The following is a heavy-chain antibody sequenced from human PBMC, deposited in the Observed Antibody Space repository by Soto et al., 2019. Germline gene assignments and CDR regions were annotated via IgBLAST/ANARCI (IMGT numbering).Heavy chain of an antibody. V-gene: IGHV3-23*01. J-gene: IGHJ3*02. CDR1: GFTFSSYA. CDR3: AKWPPIAAAGGVAAFDI. Sequence: GGSLRLSCAASGFTFSSYAMSWVRQAPGKGLEWVSAISGSGANTYYADSVKGRFTISRANSKNTRYLQMNSLRAEDTAVYYCAKWPPIAAAGGVAAFDIWGKGTMATVS. D-gene: IGHD6-13*01. CDR2: ISGSGANT.